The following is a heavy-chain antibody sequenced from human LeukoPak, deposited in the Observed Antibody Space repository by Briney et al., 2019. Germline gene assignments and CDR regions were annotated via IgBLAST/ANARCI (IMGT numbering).Heavy chain of an antibody. J-gene: IGHJ3*02. CDR1: GYTFTTYY. CDR2: INPSGGTT. CDR3: AREEVVLRYFDWLPPRDAFDI. Sequence: GASVKVSCKASGYTFTTYYMHWVRQAPGQGLEWMGIINPSGGTTIYAQKFQGRVTVTRDMSTSTAYMELRSLRSDDTAVYYCAREEVVLRYFDWLPPRDAFDIWGQGTMVTVSS. V-gene: IGHV1-46*01. D-gene: IGHD3-9*01.